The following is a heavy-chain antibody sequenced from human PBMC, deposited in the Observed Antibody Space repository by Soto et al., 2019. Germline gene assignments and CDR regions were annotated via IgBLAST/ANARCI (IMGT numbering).Heavy chain of an antibody. CDR3: ARDTDGLHY. CDR1: GLIFSNYK. J-gene: IGHJ4*02. CDR2: INTDGSIT. V-gene: IGHV3-74*01. Sequence: GGSLRLSCAAAGLIFSNYKRRWVRQAPGKGLVWVSRINTDGSITDYADSVKGRFTVSRDNPKNTLYLQMNSLRAEDTAVYYCARDTDGLHYWGQGTLVTVSS.